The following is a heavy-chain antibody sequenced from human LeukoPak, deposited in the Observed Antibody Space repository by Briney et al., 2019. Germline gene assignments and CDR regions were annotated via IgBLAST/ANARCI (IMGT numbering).Heavy chain of an antibody. CDR3: ARDGTIAAAGAHFDY. Sequence: SVKVSCKASGGTFSSYAISWVRQAPGQGLEWMGGIIPIFGTANYAQKLQGRVTITADESTSTAYMELSGLRSEDTAVYYCARDGTIAAAGAHFDYWGQGTLVTVSS. CDR1: GGTFSSYA. D-gene: IGHD6-13*01. CDR2: IIPIFGTA. J-gene: IGHJ4*02. V-gene: IGHV1-69*13.